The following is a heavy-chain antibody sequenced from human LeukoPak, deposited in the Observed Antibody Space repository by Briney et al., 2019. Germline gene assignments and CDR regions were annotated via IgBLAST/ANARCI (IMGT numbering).Heavy chain of an antibody. J-gene: IGHJ4*02. CDR1: GGSISSYY. Sequence: PSETLSLTCTVSGGSISSYYWSWIRQPPGEGLQWIGYIYYSGSTNYNPSLKSRVTISVDTSKNQFSLKLSSVTAADTAVYYCARGDFFTTDYWGQGTLVTVSS. D-gene: IGHD1-14*01. CDR2: IYYSGST. CDR3: ARGDFFTTDY. V-gene: IGHV4-59*01.